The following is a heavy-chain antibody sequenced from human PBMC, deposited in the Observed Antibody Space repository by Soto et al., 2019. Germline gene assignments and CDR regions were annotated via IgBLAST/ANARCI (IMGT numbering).Heavy chain of an antibody. CDR2: IYTSGST. J-gene: IGHJ6*02. CDR1: GGSFSGYY. CDR3: ARVRIAARTGAYGMDV. V-gene: IGHV4-59*10. D-gene: IGHD6-6*01. Sequence: RSLTCAVYGGSFSGYYWSWIRQPPGKGLEWIGRIYTSGSTNYNPSLKSRVTMSVDTSKNQFSLKLSSVTAADTAVYYCARVRIAARTGAYGMDVWGQGTTVTVSS.